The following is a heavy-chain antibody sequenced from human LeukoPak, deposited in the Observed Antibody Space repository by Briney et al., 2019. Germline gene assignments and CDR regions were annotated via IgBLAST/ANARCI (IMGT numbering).Heavy chain of an antibody. CDR2: INPSGGST. V-gene: IGHV1-46*01. Sequence: GASVKVSCKASGYTFTGYYVHRVRQAPGQGLEWMGIINPSGGSTSYAQKFQGRVTMTRDTSTSTVYMELSSLRSEDTAVYYCARHSAYWFDYWGQGTLVTVSS. CDR1: GYTFTGYY. D-gene: IGHD4/OR15-4a*01. J-gene: IGHJ4*02. CDR3: ARHSAYWFDY.